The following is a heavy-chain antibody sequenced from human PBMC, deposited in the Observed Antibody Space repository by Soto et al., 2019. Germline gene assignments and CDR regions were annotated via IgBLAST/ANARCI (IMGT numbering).Heavy chain of an antibody. CDR1: GDSVSSNSAA. J-gene: IGHJ4*02. D-gene: IGHD6-6*01. CDR3: ARVKYSSSSGGSNFDY. Sequence: SPTLSLTCAISGDSVSSNSAAWNWIRQSPSRGLEWLGRTYYRSKWYNDYAVSVKSRITINPDTSKNQFSLQLNPVTPEDTAVYYCARVKYSSSSGGSNFDYWGQGTLVTVST. V-gene: IGHV6-1*01. CDR2: TYYRSKWYN.